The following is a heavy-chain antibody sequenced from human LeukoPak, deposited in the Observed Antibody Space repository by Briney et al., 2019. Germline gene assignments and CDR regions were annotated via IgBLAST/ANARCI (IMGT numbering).Heavy chain of an antibody. CDR2: FNAEAGET. V-gene: IGHV1-24*01. CDR1: GYTLNELS. J-gene: IGHJ4*02. Sequence: ASVKVSCKVSGYTLNELSMHWVRQAPGKGLEWMGGFNAEAGETIHAQKFQGRVTMTEDTSADTAYMEVTSLRSEDTAFYYCATDRGDSGYDIGLHYWGQGTLVTVSS. D-gene: IGHD5-12*01. CDR3: ATDRGDSGYDIGLHY.